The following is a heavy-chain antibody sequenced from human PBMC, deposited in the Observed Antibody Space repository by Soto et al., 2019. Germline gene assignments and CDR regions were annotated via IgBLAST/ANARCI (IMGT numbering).Heavy chain of an antibody. Sequence: PGGSLRLSCAASGFTFSSYAMSWVRQAPGKGLEWVSAISGSGGSTYYADSVKGRFTISRDNSKNTLYLQMNSLRAEDTAVYYCAKAPYSSGWYDNWFDPWGQGTLVTVSS. CDR3: AKAPYSSGWYDNWFDP. CDR1: GFTFSSYA. CDR2: ISGSGGST. D-gene: IGHD6-19*01. V-gene: IGHV3-23*01. J-gene: IGHJ5*02.